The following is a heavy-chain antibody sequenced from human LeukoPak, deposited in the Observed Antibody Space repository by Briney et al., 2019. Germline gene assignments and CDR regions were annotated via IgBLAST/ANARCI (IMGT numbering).Heavy chain of an antibody. CDR1: GYTFTSNY. CDR2: IYPRDGST. CDR3: ARDQGCGSTSCHYYALDV. D-gene: IGHD2-2*01. V-gene: IGHV1-46*01. Sequence: ASVKVSCKASGYTFTSNYIHWVRQAPGQGLEWMGMIYPRDGSTSYAQKFQGRVTVTRDTSTSTVHMELSGLRSEDTAVYYCARDQGCGSTSCHYYALDVWGQGTTVTVSS. J-gene: IGHJ6*02.